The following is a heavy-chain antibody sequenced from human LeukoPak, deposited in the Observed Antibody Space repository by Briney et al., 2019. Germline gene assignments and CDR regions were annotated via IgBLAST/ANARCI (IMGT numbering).Heavy chain of an antibody. V-gene: IGHV3-30*18. J-gene: IGHJ4*02. D-gene: IGHD3-10*01. CDR3: AKGRFSMIRGVDYYFDS. Sequence: PGGSLRLSCAASGFTFSNYGMHWVRQAPGKGLEWVAVFSYDGGNKYYLDSVKGRFTISRDNSKNILHLQVSSLRPEDTAVYYCAKGRFSMIRGVDYYFDSWGQGTLVTVSS. CDR2: FSYDGGNK. CDR1: GFTFSNYG.